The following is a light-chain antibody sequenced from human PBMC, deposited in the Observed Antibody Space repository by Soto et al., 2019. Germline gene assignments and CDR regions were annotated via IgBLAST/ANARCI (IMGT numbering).Light chain of an antibody. CDR3: QQVKTYPIT. V-gene: IGKV1-9*01. Sequence: DIQLTQSPSFLSASVGDRVTITCRASQATSSYLDWYQQKPGKAPKLLIYGASTLQSGVPPRFSGSGSGTQFTLTISSLQPEDFATYYCQQVKTYPITFGQGTRLEIK. CDR2: GAS. J-gene: IGKJ5*01. CDR1: QATSSY.